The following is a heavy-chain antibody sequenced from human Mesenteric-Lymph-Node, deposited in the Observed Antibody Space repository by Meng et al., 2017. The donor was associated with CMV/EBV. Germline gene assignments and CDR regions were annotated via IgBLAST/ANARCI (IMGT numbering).Heavy chain of an antibody. CDR1: GFTFSSYA. V-gene: IGHV3-23*01. D-gene: IGHD3-22*01. Sequence: GESLKISCASSGFTFSSYAMSWVRQAPGKGLEWVSAISGSGGSTYYADSVKGRFTISRDNSKNTLYLQMNSLRAEDTAVYYCAKLNYYDSSDFDYWGQGTLVTVSS. CDR2: ISGSGGST. J-gene: IGHJ4*02. CDR3: AKLNYYDSSDFDY.